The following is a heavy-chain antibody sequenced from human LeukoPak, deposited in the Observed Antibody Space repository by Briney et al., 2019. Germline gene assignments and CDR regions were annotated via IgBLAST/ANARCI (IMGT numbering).Heavy chain of an antibody. V-gene: IGHV1-18*01. Sequence: ASVKVSCKASGYTFTSYGISWGRQARGQGREWMGWISAYNGNTNYAHKLQGRVTMTTDTSTSTAYMELRSLRSDDTAVYYCARALWRCSSTSCYSPFDYWGQGTLVTVSS. CDR3: ARALWRCSSTSCYSPFDY. CDR2: ISAYNGNT. D-gene: IGHD2-2*02. CDR1: GYTFTSYG. J-gene: IGHJ4*02.